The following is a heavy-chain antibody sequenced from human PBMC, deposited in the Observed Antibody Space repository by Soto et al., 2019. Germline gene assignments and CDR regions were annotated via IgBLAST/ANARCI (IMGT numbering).Heavy chain of an antibody. J-gene: IGHJ6*02. V-gene: IGHV6-1*01. CDR1: GDSVSSNSAA. CDR2: TYYRSKWYN. CDR3: ARDLTVAATEGYYYYYGMDV. Sequence: SQTLSLTCAISGDSVSSNSAAWNWIRQSPSRGLEWLGRTYYRSKWYNDYAVSVKSRITINPDTSKNQFSLQLNSVTPEDTAVYYSARDLTVAATEGYYYYYGMDVWGQGTTVTVSS. D-gene: IGHD6-19*01.